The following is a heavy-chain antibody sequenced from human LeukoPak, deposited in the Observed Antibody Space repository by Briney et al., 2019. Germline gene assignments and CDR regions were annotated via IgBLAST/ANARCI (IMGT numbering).Heavy chain of an antibody. CDR1: GGSISGSSYY. CDR3: ARLGVGDADAFDI. Sequence: SETLSLTCTVSGGSISGSSYYWGWIRQPAGKGLEWIGSIYYSGSTYYNPSLKSRVTISVDTSKNQFSLKLSSVTAADTAVYYCARLGVGDADAFDIWGQGTMVTVSS. D-gene: IGHD2-21*02. V-gene: IGHV4-39*01. J-gene: IGHJ3*02. CDR2: IYYSGST.